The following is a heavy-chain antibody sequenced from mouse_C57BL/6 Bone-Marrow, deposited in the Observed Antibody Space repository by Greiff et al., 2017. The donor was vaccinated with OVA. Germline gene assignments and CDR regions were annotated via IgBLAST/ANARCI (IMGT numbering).Heavy chain of an antibody. V-gene: IGHV1-15*01. D-gene: IGHD1-1*01. J-gene: IGHJ2*01. CDR1: GYTFTDYE. CDR2: IDPETGGT. Sequence: QVQLQQSGAELVRPGASVTLSCKASGYTFTDYEMHWVKQTPVHGLEWIGAIDPETGGTAYNQKFKGKAILTADKSSSTAYMELRSLTSEDSAVYYCTSEWGVYSGSSSYYFDYWGQGTTLTVSS. CDR3: TSEWGVYSGSSSYYFDY.